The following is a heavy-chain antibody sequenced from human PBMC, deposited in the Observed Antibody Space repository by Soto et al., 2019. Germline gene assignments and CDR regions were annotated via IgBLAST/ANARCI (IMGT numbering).Heavy chain of an antibody. D-gene: IGHD4-4*01. J-gene: IGHJ6*02. CDR2: IYHTGDT. V-gene: IGHV4-59*08. CDR1: SGPSRSHN. Sequence: QVQLQQSGPGLVKPSETLSLTCTVSSGPSRSHNWGWIRQPPGGGLEWIGYIYHTGDTSYNPSLSIRATISAATSTNHTSLPLRSVTAADTAVYYCVSQGLADLHGLVDVWGQGTRVSVSS. CDR3: VSQGLADLHGLVDV.